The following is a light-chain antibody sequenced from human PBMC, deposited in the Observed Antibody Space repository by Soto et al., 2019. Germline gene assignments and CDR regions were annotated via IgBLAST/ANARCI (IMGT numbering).Light chain of an antibody. J-gene: IGKJ5*01. CDR2: GAS. Sequence: AQSPDTLSLSRVEISIPGCTASQTVSSNYLAWCQQRPGPAPRLLIYGASTRAAGIPDRFSGSGSGTDFNLTITTLEPDDSAVYFCQQYTGPPTTFGQGTRLEIK. V-gene: IGKV3-20*01. CDR3: QQYTGPPTT. CDR1: QTVSSNY.